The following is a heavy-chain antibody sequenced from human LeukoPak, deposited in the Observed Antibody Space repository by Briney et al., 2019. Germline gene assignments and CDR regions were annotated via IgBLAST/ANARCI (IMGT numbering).Heavy chain of an antibody. CDR2: INGDGSTT. V-gene: IGHV3-74*01. D-gene: IGHD3-3*01. CDR3: ASAQTYYDFWSGNYCYYYMDV. J-gene: IGHJ6*03. Sequence: GGSLRLSCAASGFTFSSYWMHWVRQAPGKGLVWVSRINGDGSTTTYADSVTGRFTISRDNAKNSLYLQMNSLRAEDTAVYYCASAQTYYDFWSGNYCYYYMDVWGKGTTVTVSS. CDR1: GFTFSSYW.